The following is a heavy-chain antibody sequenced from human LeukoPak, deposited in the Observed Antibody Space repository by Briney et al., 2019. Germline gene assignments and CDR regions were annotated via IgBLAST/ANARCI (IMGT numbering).Heavy chain of an antibody. D-gene: IGHD3-22*01. CDR3: AKSIDSGGYPLGDS. CDR1: GFTFSSYA. CDR2: IGAGVTGK. V-gene: IGHV3-23*01. Sequence: TGGSLRLSCAASGFTFSSYAMSWVRQAPGKGLEWISSIGAGVTGKYYAASVRGRFTISKDNSKKTVFLQMNSLRAEDTALYYCAKSIDSGGYPLGDSWGQGTLVIVSS. J-gene: IGHJ4*02.